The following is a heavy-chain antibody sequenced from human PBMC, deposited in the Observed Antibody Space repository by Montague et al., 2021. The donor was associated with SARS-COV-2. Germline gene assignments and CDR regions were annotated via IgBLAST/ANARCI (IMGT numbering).Heavy chain of an antibody. CDR2: VYYTGTT. Sequence: SETLFLTCNVSGGSISSYYWSWIRQPSGRGLQWIGYVYYTGTTNYSPSPKSRVTISVDKSKNQFSLTLNSVTAADTAVYYCARDFSDGYTPYFDFWGQGTLVTVSS. V-gene: IGHV4-59*01. J-gene: IGHJ4*02. CDR1: GGSISSYY. D-gene: IGHD5-18*01. CDR3: ARDFSDGYTPYFDF.